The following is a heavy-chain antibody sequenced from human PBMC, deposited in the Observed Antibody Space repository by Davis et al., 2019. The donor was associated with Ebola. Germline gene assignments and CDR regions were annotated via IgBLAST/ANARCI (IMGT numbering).Heavy chain of an antibody. D-gene: IGHD4-23*01. CDR1: GGSISSYY. V-gene: IGHV4-59*08. Sequence: GSLRLSCTVSGGSISSYYWSWIRQPPGKGLEWIGYIYYSGSTNYNPSLKRRVTISVDTSKNQFSLKLSSVTAADTAVYYCARLHGGNSGDPFDYWGQGTLVTVSS. CDR3: ARLHGGNSGDPFDY. CDR2: IYYSGST. J-gene: IGHJ4*02.